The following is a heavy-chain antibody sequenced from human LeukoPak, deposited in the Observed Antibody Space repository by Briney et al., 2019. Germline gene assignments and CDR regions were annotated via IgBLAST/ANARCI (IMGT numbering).Heavy chain of an antibody. Sequence: ASVKVSCKASGYTFTGYYMHWVRQAPGQGLEWMGWINPNSGGTNYAQKFQGRVTMTRDTSISTAYMELSRLRSDDTAVYYCARDPNGEEQQLVLPWGQGTLVTVSS. CDR1: GYTFTGYY. D-gene: IGHD6-13*01. J-gene: IGHJ5*02. CDR3: ARDPNGEEQQLVLP. CDR2: INPNSGGT. V-gene: IGHV1-2*02.